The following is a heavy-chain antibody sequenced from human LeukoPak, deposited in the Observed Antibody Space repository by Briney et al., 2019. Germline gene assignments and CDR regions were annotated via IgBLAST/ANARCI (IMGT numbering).Heavy chain of an antibody. CDR1: GFTFSSYW. CDR2: IKQDGSEK. CDR3: AELGITMIGGV. V-gene: IGHV3-7*01. Sequence: GGALRLSCAASGFTFSSYWMSGVRQAPGKGLEWVANIKQDGSEKYYVDSVKGRFTISRDNAKNSLYLQMNSLRAEDTAVYYCAELGITMIGGVWGKGTTVTISS. D-gene: IGHD3-10*02. J-gene: IGHJ6*04.